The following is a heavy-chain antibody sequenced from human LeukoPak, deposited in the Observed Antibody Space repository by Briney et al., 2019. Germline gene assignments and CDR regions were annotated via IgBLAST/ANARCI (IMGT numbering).Heavy chain of an antibody. D-gene: IGHD4/OR15-4a*01. CDR2: ISGSGGST. CDR3: AKANYMTILSAVYYGMDV. CDR1: GFNFSSYA. J-gene: IGHJ6*02. V-gene: IGHV3-23*01. Sequence: GGSLRLSCAASGFNFSSYAMSWVRQAPGKGLEWVSAISGSGGSTYYADSVKGRFTISRDNSKNTLYLQMNSLRAEDTAVYYCAKANYMTILSAVYYGMDVWGQGTTVTVSS.